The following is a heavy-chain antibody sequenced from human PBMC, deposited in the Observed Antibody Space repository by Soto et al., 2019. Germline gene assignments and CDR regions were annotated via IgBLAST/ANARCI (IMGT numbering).Heavy chain of an antibody. V-gene: IGHV4-34*01. CDR2: INHSGST. D-gene: IGHD2-21*02. J-gene: IGHJ4*02. CDR3: ARGPLGRTARRYFDY. CDR1: GGSFSGYY. Sequence: QVQLQQWGAGLLKPSETLSLTCAVYGGSFSGYYWSWIRQPPGKGLEWIGEINHSGSTNYNPSLKSRVTISVDTSKNQFSLKLSSVTAADTAVYYCARGPLGRTARRYFDYWGQGTLVTVSS.